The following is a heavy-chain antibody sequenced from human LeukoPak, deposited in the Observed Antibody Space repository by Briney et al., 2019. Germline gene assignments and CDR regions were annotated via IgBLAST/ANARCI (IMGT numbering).Heavy chain of an antibody. Sequence: SETLSLTCAVSGYSISSGYYWGWIRQPPGKGLECIGSIYHSGSTYYNPSLKSRVTISVDTSKNQFSLKLSSVTAADTAVYYCARLPLSDSSGPGGGYYFDYWGQGTLVTVSS. CDR1: GYSISSGYY. D-gene: IGHD3-22*01. CDR3: ARLPLSDSSGPGGGYYFDY. CDR2: IYHSGST. J-gene: IGHJ4*02. V-gene: IGHV4-38-2*01.